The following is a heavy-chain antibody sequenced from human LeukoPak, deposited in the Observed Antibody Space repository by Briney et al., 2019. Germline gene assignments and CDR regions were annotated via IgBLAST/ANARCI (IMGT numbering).Heavy chain of an antibody. CDR3: ARDWAKYSSGAFDP. CDR1: GGSFSSYY. CDR2: IYTSGST. V-gene: IGHV4-4*07. Sequence: SETLSLTCAVYGGSFSSYYWSWIRQPAGKGLEWIGRIYTSGSTNYNPSLKSRVTMSVDTSKNQFSLKLSSVTAADTAVYYCARDWAKYSSGAFDPWGQGTLVTVSS. D-gene: IGHD6-19*01. J-gene: IGHJ5*02.